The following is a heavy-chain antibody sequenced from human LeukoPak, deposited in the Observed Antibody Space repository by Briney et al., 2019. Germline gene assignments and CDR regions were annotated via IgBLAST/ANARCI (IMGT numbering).Heavy chain of an antibody. CDR1: GYTFTSHD. J-gene: IGHJ4*02. CDR3: ARDQEGFDY. V-gene: IGHV1-8*01. Sequence: GASVKVSCKASGYTFTSHDINWVRQATGQGLEWMGWMSPNSGDTGYAQKFQGRVTMTSDSSISTAYMELSSLRSEDTAVYYCARDQEGFDYWGQGTLVTVSS. CDR2: MSPNSGDT.